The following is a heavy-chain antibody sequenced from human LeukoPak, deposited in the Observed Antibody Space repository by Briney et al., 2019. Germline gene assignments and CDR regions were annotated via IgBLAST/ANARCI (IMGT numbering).Heavy chain of an antibody. J-gene: IGHJ3*02. V-gene: IGHV4-38-2*01. CDR1: GYSISSGYY. CDR2: IYHSGST. D-gene: IGHD3-22*01. CDR3: ARKIITMIVVADDAFDI. Sequence: SETLSLACAVSGYSISSGYYWGWIRQPPGKGLEWIGSIYHSGSTYYNPSLKSRVTISVDMSKNQFSLKLSSVTAADTAVYYCARKIITMIVVADDAFDIWGQGTMVTVSS.